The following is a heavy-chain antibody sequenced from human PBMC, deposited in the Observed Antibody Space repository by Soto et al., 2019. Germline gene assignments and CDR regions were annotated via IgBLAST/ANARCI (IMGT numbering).Heavy chain of an antibody. CDR2: ISSSSSYI. D-gene: IGHD6-13*01. CDR1: GFTFSSDS. J-gene: IGHJ4*02. Sequence: GGALRLSCAASGFTFSSDSMNLVRQAPGKGLEWVSSISSSSSYIYYADSVKGRFTISRDNAKNSLHLQMNSLRAEDTALYYCAKGSTLRVAAAGTLDYWGQGTLVTVSS. V-gene: IGHV3-21*04. CDR3: AKGSTLRVAAAGTLDY.